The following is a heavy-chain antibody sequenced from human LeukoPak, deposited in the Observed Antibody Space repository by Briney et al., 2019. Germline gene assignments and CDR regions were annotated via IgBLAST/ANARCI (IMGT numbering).Heavy chain of an antibody. CDR1: GYTFIDHY. D-gene: IGHD3-22*01. J-gene: IGHJ4*02. V-gene: IGHV1-2*02. Sequence: ASVKVSCKPSGYTFIDHYLHWVRQAPGQGLESLGWIDPDTGDTNYPQKFQGRVTMTRDTSTSTAYMELNRLRSDDTAVYYCARAGHNSNSGGYDFWGLGTLVTVSS. CDR3: ARAGHNSNSGGYDF. CDR2: IDPDTGDT.